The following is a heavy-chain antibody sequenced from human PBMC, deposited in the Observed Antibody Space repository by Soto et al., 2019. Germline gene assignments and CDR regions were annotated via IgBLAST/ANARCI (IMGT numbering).Heavy chain of an antibody. V-gene: IGHV3-23*01. Sequence: EVQLLESGGGLVQPGGSLRLSCAASGFTFSSYAMSWVRQAPGKGLEWVSAISGSGGSTYYADSVKGRFTFSRDNSKNTLYLQMNSLRDADTAVYYCAKDQYYDSSGYYSKSFFDYWGQGTLVTVSS. CDR2: ISGSGGST. CDR1: GFTFSSYA. D-gene: IGHD3-22*01. CDR3: AKDQYYDSSGYYSKSFFDY. J-gene: IGHJ4*02.